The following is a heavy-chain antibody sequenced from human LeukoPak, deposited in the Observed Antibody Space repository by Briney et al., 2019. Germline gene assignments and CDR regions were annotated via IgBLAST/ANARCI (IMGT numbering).Heavy chain of an antibody. CDR1: GFTFSSYA. Sequence: GRSLRLSCAASGFTFSSYAMHWVRQAPGKGLEWVAVISYDGSNKYYADSVKGRFTISRDNSKNTLYLQMNSLRAEDTAVYYCARDGNPPMVVAATGDYYYGMDVWGQGTTVTVSS. CDR3: ARDGNPPMVVAATGDYYYGMDV. J-gene: IGHJ6*02. CDR2: ISYDGSNK. V-gene: IGHV3-30-3*01. D-gene: IGHD2-15*01.